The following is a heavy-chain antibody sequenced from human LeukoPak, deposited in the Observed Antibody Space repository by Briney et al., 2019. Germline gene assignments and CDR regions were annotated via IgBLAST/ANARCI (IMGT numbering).Heavy chain of an antibody. CDR2: IRYDGSNK. V-gene: IGHV3-30*02. J-gene: IGHJ4*02. D-gene: IGHD6-6*01. CDR1: GFTFSNYA. Sequence: VGSLRLSCAASGFTFSNYAMHWVRQAPGKGLEWVTFIRYDGSNKYYAESVKGRFTISRDNSKNTLYLQMSSLRAEDTAVYYCAKAIHSSSSGVVDYWGQGTLVTASS. CDR3: AKAIHSSSSGVVDY.